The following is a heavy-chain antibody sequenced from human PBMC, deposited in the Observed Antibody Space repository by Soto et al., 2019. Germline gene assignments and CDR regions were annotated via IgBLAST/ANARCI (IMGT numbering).Heavy chain of an antibody. V-gene: IGHV1-69*01. Sequence: QVQLVQSGAEVKKPGSSVKVSCKASGGTFSSYAISWVRQAPGQGLEWMGGIIPIFGTANYAQKFQGRVTITADESTSTAYMELSSLRSEETAVYYCASLKYYYDSSGYGGYYYYGMDVWGEGTTVTVSS. CDR2: IIPIFGTA. J-gene: IGHJ6*04. CDR3: ASLKYYYDSSGYGGYYYYGMDV. CDR1: GGTFSSYA. D-gene: IGHD3-22*01.